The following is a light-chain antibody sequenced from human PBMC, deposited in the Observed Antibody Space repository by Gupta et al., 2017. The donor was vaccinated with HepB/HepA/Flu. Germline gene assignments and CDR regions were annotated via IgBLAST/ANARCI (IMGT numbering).Light chain of an antibody. J-gene: IGLJ2*01. Sequence: SSELTHPHSLSVSPGQTARITCSGDALTKQYGIWYQQKPGPAPVMLSDNDSQRPSGIPERFSASRAGNNAILTSSLHEAEDEAYYYCPSKDSRENVVFGGGTKMTVL. V-gene: IGLV3-25*03. CDR3: PSKDSRENVV. CDR2: NDS. CDR1: ALTKQY.